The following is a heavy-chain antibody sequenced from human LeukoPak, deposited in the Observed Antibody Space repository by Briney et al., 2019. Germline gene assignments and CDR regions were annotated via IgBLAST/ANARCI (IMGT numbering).Heavy chain of an antibody. D-gene: IGHD3-3*01. CDR2: ISSSGSHM. CDR3: ARDFFSSYYGSRYDF. V-gene: IGHV3-21*01. CDR1: GFIFSTYG. J-gene: IGHJ4*02. Sequence: GGSLRLSCAASGFIFSTYGMNWVRQAPGKRLEWVSSISSSGSHMYYADSVKGRFTISRDNAKNSLYLHMYSLKTGDTAVYYCARDFFSSYYGSRYDFWGQGTLVTVSS.